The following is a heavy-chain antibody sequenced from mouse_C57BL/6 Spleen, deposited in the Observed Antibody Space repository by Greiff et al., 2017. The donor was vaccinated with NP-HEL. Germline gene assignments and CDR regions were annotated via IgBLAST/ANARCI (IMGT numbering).Heavy chain of an antibody. CDR1: GFTFSSYA. CDR3: AREERSVCAY. J-gene: IGHJ3*01. V-gene: IGHV5-4*01. CDR2: ISDGGSYT. Sequence: EVKLMESGGGLVKPGGSLKLSCAASGFTFSSYAMSWVRQTPEKRLEWVATISDGGSYTYYPDNVKGRFTISRDNAKNNLYLQMSHLKSEDTAMYYCAREERSVCAYWGQGTLVTVSA.